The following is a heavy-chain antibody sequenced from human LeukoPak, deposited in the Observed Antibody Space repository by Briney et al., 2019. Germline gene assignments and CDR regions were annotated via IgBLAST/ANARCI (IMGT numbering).Heavy chain of an antibody. V-gene: IGHV3-30-3*01. CDR1: GFTFSSYA. D-gene: IGHD2-2*01. J-gene: IGHJ4*02. CDR3: VKDRCDGTTCPEV. CDR2: ISYDGSNK. Sequence: SGGSLRLSCAASGFTFSSYAMHWVREAPGKGLEWVAVISYDGSNKYYADSVKGRFTISRDNSKNTLYLQMRSLRAEDTALYYCVKDRCDGTTCPEVWGQGTLVTVSS.